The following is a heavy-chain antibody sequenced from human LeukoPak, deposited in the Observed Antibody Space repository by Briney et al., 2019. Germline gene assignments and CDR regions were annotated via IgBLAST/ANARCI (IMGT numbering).Heavy chain of an antibody. D-gene: IGHD1-26*01. J-gene: IGHJ4*02. CDR1: GFTFSSYA. Sequence: GGSLRLSCAASGFTFSSYAMSWVRQAPGKGLEWVSAISGSGGSIYYADSVKGRFTISRDNSKNTLYLQMNSLRAEDTAVYYCAREIGGSYFYALNWGQGTLVTVSS. CDR2: ISGSGGSI. CDR3: AREIGGSYFYALN. V-gene: IGHV3-23*01.